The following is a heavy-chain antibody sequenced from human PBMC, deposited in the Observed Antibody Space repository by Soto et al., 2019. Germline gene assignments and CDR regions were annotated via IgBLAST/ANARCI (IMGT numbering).Heavy chain of an antibody. CDR2: IYHSGGT. D-gene: IGHD6-6*01. CDR1: GYCISSRNW. V-gene: IGHV4-28*01. J-gene: IGHJ5*02. CDR3: ERMRSIAARTVLVGLNNWFDP. Sequence: SETMSLSCAVSGYCISSRNWLGLILQPPWKVLXWIGYIYHSGGTFYNPSLKSRVTMSVDTSKNQFYLKLSSVTAVDTDVYYCERMRSIAARTVLVGLNNWFDPWGQGTLVTVSS.